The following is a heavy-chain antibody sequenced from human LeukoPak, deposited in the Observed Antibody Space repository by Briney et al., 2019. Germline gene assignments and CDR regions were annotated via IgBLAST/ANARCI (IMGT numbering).Heavy chain of an antibody. J-gene: IGHJ1*01. V-gene: IGHV3-53*01. CDR3: ARWYCSGESCPAVGYCQH. CDR1: GFTISSNY. D-gene: IGHD2-15*01. Sequence: PGGSLTLTCAASGFTISSNYMNWVRQPPGKGLEWISVIYCGGNTYYKDSLKGRFTISIDNPKNKLSLKLNSLRAEDTALYYCARWYCSGESCPAVGYCQHWGQGTLVSVSS. CDR2: IYCGGNT.